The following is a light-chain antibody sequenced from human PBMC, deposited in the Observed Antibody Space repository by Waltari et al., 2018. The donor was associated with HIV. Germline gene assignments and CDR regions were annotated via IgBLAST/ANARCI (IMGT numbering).Light chain of an antibody. Sequence: SYEVTQQPSLSVSPGQTASITCSGDKLGEKYACWYQQKPGQSPILVIYVDTKRPPGIPERFSASNSGNTATLTITGTQAMDEADYYCQAWDSTTRVFGGGTKLTVL. CDR3: QAWDSTTRV. J-gene: IGLJ3*02. V-gene: IGLV3-1*01. CDR1: KLGEKY. CDR2: VDT.